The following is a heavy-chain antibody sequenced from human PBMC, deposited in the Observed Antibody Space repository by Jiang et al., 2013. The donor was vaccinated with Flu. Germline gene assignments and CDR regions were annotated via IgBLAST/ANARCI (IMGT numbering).Heavy chain of an antibody. J-gene: IGHJ3*02. V-gene: IGHV3-23*04. Sequence: QLVESGGGLVQPGGSLRLSCEAFGFTFSNFAMTWVRQAPGKGLDWVSAISSSGGSTYYADSVKGRFTISRDNSKNTLYLQMNSLRAEDTAIYCCAKHLAGGAFDIWGQGTMVTVSS. CDR2: ISSSGGST. CDR3: AKHLAGGAFDI. CDR1: GFTFSNFA.